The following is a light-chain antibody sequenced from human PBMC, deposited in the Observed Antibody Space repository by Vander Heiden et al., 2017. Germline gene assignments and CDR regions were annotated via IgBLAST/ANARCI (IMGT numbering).Light chain of an antibody. CDR1: QSVSTY. V-gene: IGKV3-11*01. Sequence: EIVLTQSPATLSLSPGERATLSCRASQSVSTYLAWYQQKPGQAPRLLIYDASNSATGIPARFSGSGSGTDFTLTISSLEPEDFAVYYCQHRRNWPITFGQGTRLEIK. CDR2: DAS. J-gene: IGKJ5*01. CDR3: QHRRNWPIT.